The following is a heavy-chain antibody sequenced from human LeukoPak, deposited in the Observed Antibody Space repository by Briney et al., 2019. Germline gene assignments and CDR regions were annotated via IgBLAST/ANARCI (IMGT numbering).Heavy chain of an antibody. D-gene: IGHD6-19*01. Sequence: GGSLRLSCAASGFTFSSYAMHWVRQAPGKGLEWVAVISYDGSNKHYADSVKGRFTISRDNSKNTLYLQMNSLRAEDTAVYYCARDREAVAGTGLFDYWGQGTLVTVSS. CDR3: ARDREAVAGTGLFDY. J-gene: IGHJ4*02. CDR2: ISYDGSNK. CDR1: GFTFSSYA. V-gene: IGHV3-30*04.